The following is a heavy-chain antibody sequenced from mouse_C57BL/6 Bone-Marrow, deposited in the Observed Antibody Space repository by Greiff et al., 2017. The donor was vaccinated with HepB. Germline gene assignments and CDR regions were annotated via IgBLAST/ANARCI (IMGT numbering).Heavy chain of an antibody. J-gene: IGHJ1*03. Sequence: VQLQQPGAELVKPGASVKLSCKASGYTFTSYWMQWVKQRPGQGLEWIGEIDPSDSYTNYNQKFKGKATLTVDTSSSTAYMQLSSLTSEDSAVYYCARRAYGSSYDWYFDVWGTGTTVTVSS. CDR2: IDPSDSYT. V-gene: IGHV1-50*01. CDR3: ARRAYGSSYDWYFDV. CDR1: GYTFTSYW. D-gene: IGHD1-1*01.